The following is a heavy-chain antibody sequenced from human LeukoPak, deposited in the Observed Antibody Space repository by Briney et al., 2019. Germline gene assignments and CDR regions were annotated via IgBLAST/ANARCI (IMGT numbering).Heavy chain of an antibody. J-gene: IGHJ1*01. CDR3: ARARSAAYCSGGSCLEYFQH. Sequence: SETLSLTCAVYGGSFSGYYWSCIRQPPGKGLEWIGEINHSGSTNYNPSLKSRVTISVDTSKNQFSLKLSSVTAADTAVYYCARARSAAYCSGGSCLEYFQHWGQGTLVTVSS. D-gene: IGHD2-15*01. CDR1: GGSFSGYY. CDR2: INHSGST. V-gene: IGHV4-34*01.